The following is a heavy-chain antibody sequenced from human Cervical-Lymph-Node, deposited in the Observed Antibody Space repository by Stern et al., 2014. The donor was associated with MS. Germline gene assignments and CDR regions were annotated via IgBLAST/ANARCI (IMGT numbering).Heavy chain of an antibody. CDR3: ARGGGTDSPTYDY. D-gene: IGHD3-16*01. V-gene: IGHV4-4*02. CDR2: IFHTGDT. J-gene: IGHJ4*02. CDR1: GASLSGVNW. Sequence: VQLVESGPGLVKPSGTLSLTCTVSGASLSGVNWWTWVRQPPGKGLEWIGEIFHTGDTNYNPSLSSRVGMLVDSSKSQFSLQLTSGTAADTAVYYCARGGGTDSPTYDYWGQGTLVTVS.